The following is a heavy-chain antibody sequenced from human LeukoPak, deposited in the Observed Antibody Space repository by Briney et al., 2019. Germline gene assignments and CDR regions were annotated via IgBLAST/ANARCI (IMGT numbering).Heavy chain of an antibody. CDR1: GFTFSSYW. CDR3: AKILGLHNYMDV. D-gene: IGHD5-12*01. V-gene: IGHV3-30*02. CDR2: IRYDGSNK. J-gene: IGHJ6*03. Sequence: GGSLRLSCAASGFTFSSYWMSWVRQAPGKGLEWVAFIRYDGSNKYYADSVKGRFTISRANSKNTLYLQMDSLRAEDTAVYYCAKILGLHNYMDVWGKGTTVTVSS.